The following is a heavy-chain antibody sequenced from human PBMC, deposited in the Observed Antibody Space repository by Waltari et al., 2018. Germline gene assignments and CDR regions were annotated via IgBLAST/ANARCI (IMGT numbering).Heavy chain of an antibody. Sequence: QVQLQQWGAGLLKPSETLSLTCAVYGGSFSGYYWSWIRPPPGKGLEWIGEINHSGSTNYNPSLKSRVTISVDTSKNQFSLKLSSVTAADTAVYYCARLRARYCSSTSCLPWGQGTLVTVSS. D-gene: IGHD2-2*01. V-gene: IGHV4-34*01. CDR3: ARLRARYCSSTSCLP. CDR1: GGSFSGYY. J-gene: IGHJ5*02. CDR2: INHSGST.